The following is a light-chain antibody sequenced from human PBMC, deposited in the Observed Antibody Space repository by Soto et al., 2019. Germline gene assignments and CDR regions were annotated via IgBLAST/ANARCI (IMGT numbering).Light chain of an antibody. CDR1: SSNIGAGYD. CDR2: GNS. J-gene: IGLJ1*01. V-gene: IGLV1-40*01. CDR3: QSYDSSLSGYV. Sequence: QAVVTQPPSVSGAPGQRVTISCTGSSSNIGAGYDVHGYQQLPGTAPKLLIYGNSNRPSGVPDRFSGSKSGTSASLAITGLQAEDEADYYGQSYDSSLSGYVFGPGIKVTVL.